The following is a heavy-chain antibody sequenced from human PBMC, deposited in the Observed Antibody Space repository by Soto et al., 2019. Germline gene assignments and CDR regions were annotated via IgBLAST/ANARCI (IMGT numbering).Heavy chain of an antibody. J-gene: IGHJ6*03. CDR1: GYTFTSYG. CDR2: ISAYNGNT. CDR3: VRDIGEEDIVVVPAATHYYYYYMDV. V-gene: IGHV1-18*01. D-gene: IGHD2-2*01. Sequence: ASVKVSCKASGYTFTSYGISWVRQAPGQGLEWMGWISAYNGNTNYAQKLQGRVTMTTDTSTSTAYMELRSLRSDDTAVYYCVRDIGEEDIVVVPAATHYYYYYMDVWGKGTTVTVSS.